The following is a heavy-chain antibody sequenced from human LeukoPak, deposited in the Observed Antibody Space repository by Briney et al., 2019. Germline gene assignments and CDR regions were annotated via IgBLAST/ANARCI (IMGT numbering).Heavy chain of an antibody. CDR3: ARAGRVIWSGYYTNWFDP. V-gene: IGHV1-69*05. J-gene: IGHJ5*02. CDR2: IIPIFGTA. D-gene: IGHD3-3*01. Sequence: GASVKVSCKASGGTFSTYTISWVRQAPGQGLEWMGGIIPIFGTANSAQKFQGRVTMTRDTSTSTVYMELSSLRSEDTAVYYCARAGRVIWSGYYTNWFDPWGQGTLVTVSS. CDR1: GGTFSTYT.